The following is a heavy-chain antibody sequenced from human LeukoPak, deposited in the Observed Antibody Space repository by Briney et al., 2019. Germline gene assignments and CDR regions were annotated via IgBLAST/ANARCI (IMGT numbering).Heavy chain of an antibody. D-gene: IGHD6-6*01. Sequence: ASVKVSCKASGYTFTSYYMHWVRQAPGQGLEWMGIINPSGGSTSYAQKFQGRVTMTRDTSTSTVYMELSSLRSEDTAVYYCARVPNQVAARETPFDYWGQGTLVTVSS. CDR2: INPSGGST. CDR1: GYTFTSYY. CDR3: ARVPNQVAARETPFDY. V-gene: IGHV1-46*01. J-gene: IGHJ4*02.